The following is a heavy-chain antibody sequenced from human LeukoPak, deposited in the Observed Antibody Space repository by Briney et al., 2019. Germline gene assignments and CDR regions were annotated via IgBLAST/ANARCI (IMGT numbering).Heavy chain of an antibody. Sequence: GSLRLSCAASGFTFSSYAMSWVRQPPGKGLEWIGYIYYSGSTNYNPSLKSRVTISVDTSKNQFSLKLSSVTAADTAVYYCAAYYYDSSGYYYEYFQHWGQGTLVTVSS. CDR1: GFTFSSYA. D-gene: IGHD3-22*01. CDR3: AAYYYDSSGYYYEYFQH. J-gene: IGHJ1*01. V-gene: IGHV4-59*08. CDR2: IYYSGST.